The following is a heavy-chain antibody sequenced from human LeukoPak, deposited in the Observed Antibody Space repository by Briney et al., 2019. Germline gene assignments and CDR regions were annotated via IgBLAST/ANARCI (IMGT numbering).Heavy chain of an antibody. CDR3: ARVADTHIFDY. CDR2: IYRGATT. Sequence: GGSLRLSCVAAGFSVSSNYMSWVRQAPGKGLEWVSVIYRGATTDYADSVKGRFTISRDNSKNTLYLQMNSLRAEDTALYYCARVADTHIFDYWGQGTLVTVSS. CDR1: GFSVSSNY. D-gene: IGHD2-21*01. V-gene: IGHV3-53*01. J-gene: IGHJ4*02.